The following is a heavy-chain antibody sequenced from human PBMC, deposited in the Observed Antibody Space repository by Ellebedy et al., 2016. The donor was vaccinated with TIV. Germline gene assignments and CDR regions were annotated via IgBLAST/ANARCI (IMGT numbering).Heavy chain of an antibody. D-gene: IGHD3-10*01. CDR2: IYPDDSDT. CDR1: GYIFDYSW. J-gene: IGHJ4*02. V-gene: IGHV5-51*01. CDR3: ARRGNSGRNPIDF. Sequence: GESLKISCKGSGYIFDYSWITWVRQMPGKGLEWMGIIYPDDSDTRYSPSFRGQVTISADKSISTAYLQWSSLKASDSAMYYCARRGNSGRNPIDFWGQGTLVTVSS.